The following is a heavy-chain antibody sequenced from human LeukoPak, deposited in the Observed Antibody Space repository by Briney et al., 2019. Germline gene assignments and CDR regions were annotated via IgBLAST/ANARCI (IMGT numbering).Heavy chain of an antibody. D-gene: IGHD4-23*01. J-gene: IGHJ4*02. CDR3: ARDGGGKSRPFDY. V-gene: IGHV4-59*01. CDR1: GGSLSSYY. Sequence: SETLSLTCTVSGGSLSSYYWSWIRQPPGKGLVWIGNIYYSGSTNYNPSLKSRVTMSVDTSKSQFSLKVSSVTAVDTAVYYCARDGGGKSRPFDYWGQGTPVTVSS. CDR2: IYYSGST.